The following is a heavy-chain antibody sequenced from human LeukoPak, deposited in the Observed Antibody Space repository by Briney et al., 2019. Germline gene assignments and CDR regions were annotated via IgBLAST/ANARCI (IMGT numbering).Heavy chain of an antibody. D-gene: IGHD3-10*01. V-gene: IGHV4-59*01. Sequence: SETLSLTCTVSGGSISRYYWSWIRQPPGKGLEWLGYIYYSGSTNYNPSLKSRVTISVDTSKNQFSLKLSSVTAADTAVYYCARYAITMVRGVITGVGYYYYGMDVWGQGTTVTVSS. CDR1: GGSISRYY. J-gene: IGHJ6*02. CDR2: IYYSGST. CDR3: ARYAITMVRGVITGVGYYYYGMDV.